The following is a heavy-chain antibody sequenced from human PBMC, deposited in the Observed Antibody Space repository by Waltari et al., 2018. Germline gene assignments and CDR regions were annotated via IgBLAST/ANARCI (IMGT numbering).Heavy chain of an antibody. J-gene: IGHJ5*02. Sequence: QVQLQESGPGLVKPSETLSLTCAVSGYSISSGYYWGWIRQPPGKGLEWIGSIYHSGSTYYNPSLKSRVTISVDTSKNQFSLKLSSVTAADTAVYYCAREVTIFGVVIIANWFDPWGQGTLVTVSS. CDR3: AREVTIFGVVIIANWFDP. CDR2: IYHSGST. V-gene: IGHV4-38-2*02. D-gene: IGHD3-3*01. CDR1: GYSISSGYY.